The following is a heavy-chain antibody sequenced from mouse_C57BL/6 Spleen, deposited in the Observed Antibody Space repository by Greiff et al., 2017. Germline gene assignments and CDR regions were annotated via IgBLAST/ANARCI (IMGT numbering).Heavy chain of an antibody. CDR1: GFTFSSYA. D-gene: IGHD1-1*01. CDR2: ISDGGSYT. V-gene: IGHV5-4*01. CDR3: AREDYYGSSPHFDY. J-gene: IGHJ2*01. Sequence: EVNLVESGGGLVKPGGSLKLSCAASGFTFSSYAMSWVRQTPEKRLEWVATISDGGSYTYYPDNVKGRFTISRDNAKNNLYLQMSHLKSEDTAMYYCAREDYYGSSPHFDYWGQGTTLTVSS.